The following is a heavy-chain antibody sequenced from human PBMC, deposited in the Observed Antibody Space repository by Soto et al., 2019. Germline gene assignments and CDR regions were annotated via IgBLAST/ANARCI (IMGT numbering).Heavy chain of an antibody. CDR1: GFTFNNYA. CDR3: AKVRLTDYLRYAPHL. J-gene: IGHJ3*01. CDR2: ISPNGDST. Sequence: QPGGSLRLSCAASGFTFNNYAMNWVRQAPGRGLEWVSIISPNGDSTYYADSVKGRFTISRDNSQNTVFLQMNSLRAEDTAIYFCAKVRLTDYLRYAPHLWGQGTLVTVSS. V-gene: IGHV3-23*01. D-gene: IGHD2-8*01.